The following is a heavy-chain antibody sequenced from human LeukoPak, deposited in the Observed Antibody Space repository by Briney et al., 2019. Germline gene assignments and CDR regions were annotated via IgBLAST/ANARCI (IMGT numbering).Heavy chain of an antibody. CDR2: IKSDGSNS. CDR3: ARKGYAFDI. J-gene: IGHJ3*02. V-gene: IGHV3-74*01. CDR1: GFTFSTYW. Sequence: GGSLRLSCAASGFTFSTYWMHWVRQAPGTGLVWVSRIKSDGSNSNYADCVKGRFTISRDNAKNSLYLQMNSLRAEDTAVYYCARKGYAFDIWGQGTMVTVSS.